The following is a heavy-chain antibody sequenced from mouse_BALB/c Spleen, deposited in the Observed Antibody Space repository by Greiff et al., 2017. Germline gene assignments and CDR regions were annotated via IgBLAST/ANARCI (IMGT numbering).Heavy chain of an antibody. CDR2: IDPENGNT. CDR1: GFNIKDYY. J-gene: IGHJ3*01. CDR3: AGGDGYYWFAY. D-gene: IGHD2-3*01. Sequence: VQLQQSGAELVRPGALVKLSCKASGFNIKDYYMHWVKQRPEQGLEWIGWIDPENGNTIYDPKFQGKASITADTSSNTAYLQLSSLTSEDTAVYYCAGGDGYYWFAYWGQGTLVTVSA. V-gene: IGHV14-1*02.